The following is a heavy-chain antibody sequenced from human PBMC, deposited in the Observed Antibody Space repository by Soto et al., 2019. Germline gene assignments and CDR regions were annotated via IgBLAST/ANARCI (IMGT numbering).Heavy chain of an antibody. CDR2: INAGNGNT. CDR1: GYTFTSYA. D-gene: IGHD3-10*01. Sequence: QVQLVQSGAEVKKPGASVKVSCKASGYTFTSYAMHWVRQAPGQRLEWTGWINAGNGNTKYSQKFQGRVTITRDTSASTAYMELSSLRSEDTAVYYCAILHLTRIPSPWGQGTLVTVSS. J-gene: IGHJ5*02. V-gene: IGHV1-3*01. CDR3: AILHLTRIPSP.